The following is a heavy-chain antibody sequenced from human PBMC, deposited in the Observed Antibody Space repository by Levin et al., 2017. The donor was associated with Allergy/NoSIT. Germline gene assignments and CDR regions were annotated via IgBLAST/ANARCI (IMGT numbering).Heavy chain of an antibody. CDR3: ARQIVVVTAVPPRYYFDY. Sequence: SQTLSLTCIVSGGSITSFYWSWIRQPPGKGLEWIGYIDYRGSTNYNPSLKSRVTMSVDTSKNQYSLKLSSVTAADPAVYFCARQIVVVTAVPPRYYFDYGGQGTLVTVSS. D-gene: IGHD2-21*02. J-gene: IGHJ4*02. CDR1: GGSITSFY. V-gene: IGHV4-59*08. CDR2: IDYRGST.